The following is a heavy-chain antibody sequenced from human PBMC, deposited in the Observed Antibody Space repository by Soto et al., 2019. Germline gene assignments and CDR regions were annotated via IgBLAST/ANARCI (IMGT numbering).Heavy chain of an antibody. D-gene: IGHD3-9*01. CDR1: GYTFTKYH. CDR3: ARVAGHKNARFDT. CDR2: INPGSGVT. J-gene: IGHJ1*01. Sequence: ASVKVSCKASGYTFTKYHMHWVRQAPGQGLEWMGWINPGSGVTNQAQKFQGRVTMTRDTSITTTYMELNSLTSDDTAVYYCARVAGHKNARFDTWGQGALVTVSS. V-gene: IGHV1-2*02.